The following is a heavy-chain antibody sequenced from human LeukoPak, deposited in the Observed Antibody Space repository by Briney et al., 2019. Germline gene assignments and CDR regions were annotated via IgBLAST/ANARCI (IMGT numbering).Heavy chain of an antibody. J-gene: IGHJ5*02. V-gene: IGHV1-69*05. CDR2: LIPIFGTA. CDR1: VGTFSSYA. CDR3: ARDNSVRDEAWWFNP. Sequence: SVKVSCKASVGTFSSYAISWVRHAPGQGLELMGGLIPIFGTANYAQKFKGRVTLNRDMSTSTDYLGLSGLRSEDTAVYYCARDNSVRDEAWWFNPWGQGTLVTVSS. D-gene: IGHD5-24*01.